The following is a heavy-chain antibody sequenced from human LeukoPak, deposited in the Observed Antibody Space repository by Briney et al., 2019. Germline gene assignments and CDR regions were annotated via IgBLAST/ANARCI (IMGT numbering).Heavy chain of an antibody. J-gene: IGHJ3*02. D-gene: IGHD5-24*01. CDR2: ISLSSGYI. CDR3: ARDRRDGYNWDAFDI. CDR1: GFXFSTYT. Sequence: GGSLRLSCAASGFXFSTYTMNWVRQAPGRGLEWVSTISLSSGYIAYADPLKGRFTVSRDNAKDSLFLQTSGLRAEDTAIYYCARDRRDGYNWDAFDIWGQGTMVSVSS. V-gene: IGHV3-21*01.